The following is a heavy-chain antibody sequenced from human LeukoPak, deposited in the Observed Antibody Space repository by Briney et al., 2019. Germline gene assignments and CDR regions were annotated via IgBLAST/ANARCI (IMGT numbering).Heavy chain of an antibody. D-gene: IGHD2-21*01. CDR2: ITSSGTYT. V-gene: IGHV3-21*01. J-gene: IGHJ4*02. Sequence: GGSLRLSCADSGFTFSNYNMNWVRQAPGKAMEWVSSITSSGTYTFYADSVKGRFTISRDNAKNSLYLQMDSLGPEDTAVYYCAKDAILGVTAYYFDYWGQGTLVTVSS. CDR3: AKDAILGVTAYYFDY. CDR1: GFTFSNYN.